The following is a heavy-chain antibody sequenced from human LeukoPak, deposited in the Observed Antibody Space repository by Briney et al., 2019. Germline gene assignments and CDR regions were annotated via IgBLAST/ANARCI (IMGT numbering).Heavy chain of an antibody. J-gene: IGHJ4*02. CDR3: AKDRLLDPDVAGTSDY. D-gene: IGHD6-19*01. V-gene: IGHV3-23*01. CDR2: ISGSGGST. Sequence: PGGSLRLSCAASVFTFSSYAMSWVRQAPGKGLEWVSAISGSGGSTYYADSVKGRFTISRDNSKNTLYLQMNSLRAEDTAVYYCAKDRLLDPDVAGTSDYWGQGTLVTVSS. CDR1: VFTFSSYA.